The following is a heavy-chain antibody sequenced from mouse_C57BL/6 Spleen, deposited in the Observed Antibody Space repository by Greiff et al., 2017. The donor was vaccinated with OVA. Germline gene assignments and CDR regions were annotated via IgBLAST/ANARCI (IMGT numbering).Heavy chain of an antibody. V-gene: IGHV1-52*01. CDR2: IDPSDSET. CDR3: ARGTTVPY. J-gene: IGHJ3*01. Sequence: QVQLKESGAELVRPGSSVKLSCKASGYTFTSYWMHWVKQRPIQGLEWIGNIDPSDSETHYNQKFKDKATLTVDKSSSTAYMQLSSLTSEDSAVYYCARGTTVPYWGQGTLVTVSA. CDR1: GYTFTSYW. D-gene: IGHD1-1*01.